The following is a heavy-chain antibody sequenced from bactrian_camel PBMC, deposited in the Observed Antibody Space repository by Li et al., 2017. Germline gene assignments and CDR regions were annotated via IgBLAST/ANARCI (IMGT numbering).Heavy chain of an antibody. V-gene: IGHV3S53*01. CDR1: GYTTRTNC. J-gene: IGHJ4*01. CDR3: AKHGGWYGLWKWEYDY. D-gene: IGHD6*01. CDR2: IYTGGTI. Sequence: VQLVESGGGSVQAGGSLRLSCVVDGYTTRTNCVGWFRQAPGKEREGVAAIYTGGTIYYADSVKGRFTISRDDADNTVYLQLNSLKSEDTAMYYCAKHGGWYGLWKWEYDYWGQGTQVTVS.